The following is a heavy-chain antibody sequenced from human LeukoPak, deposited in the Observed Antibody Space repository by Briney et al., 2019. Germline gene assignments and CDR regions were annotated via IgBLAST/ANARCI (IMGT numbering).Heavy chain of an antibody. Sequence: PGGSLRLSCAASGFTFSSYSMNWVHQASGKGLEWVSSISSSSSYIYYADSVKGRFTISRDNAKNSLYLQMNSLRAEDTAVYYCAKGIAARPEIDYWGQGTLVTVSS. D-gene: IGHD6-6*01. V-gene: IGHV3-21*01. CDR3: AKGIAARPEIDY. J-gene: IGHJ4*02. CDR1: GFTFSSYS. CDR2: ISSSSSYI.